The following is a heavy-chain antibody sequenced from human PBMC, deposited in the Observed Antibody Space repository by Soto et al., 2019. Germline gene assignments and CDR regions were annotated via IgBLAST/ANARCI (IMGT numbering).Heavy chain of an antibody. D-gene: IGHD5-18*01. V-gene: IGHV3-30-3*01. J-gene: IGHJ5*02. CDR3: ARAMDTAMASKDNWFDP. Sequence: PGGALRVSCAASGFTFRRYAMHWVRQAPGKGLEWVAVISYDENNRYYTDSVKGRFTISRDNSKNTLYLQVNSLRAEDTAVYYCARAMDTAMASKDNWFDPWGQGTLVTVSS. CDR1: GFTFRRYA. CDR2: ISYDENNR.